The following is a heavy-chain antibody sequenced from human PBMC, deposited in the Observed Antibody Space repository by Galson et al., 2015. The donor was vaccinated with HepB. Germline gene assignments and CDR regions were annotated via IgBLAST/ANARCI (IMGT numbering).Heavy chain of an antibody. V-gene: IGHV1-24*01. D-gene: IGHD6-6*01. J-gene: IGHJ3*02. CDR3: ATVAPPGIAARRGLDI. Sequence: SVKVSCKVSGYTLTELSMHWVRQAPGKGLEWMGGFDPEDGETIYAQKFQGRVTMTEDTSTDTAYMELSSLRSEDTAVYYCATVAPPGIAARRGLDIWGQGTMVTVSS. CDR1: GYTLTELS. CDR2: FDPEDGET.